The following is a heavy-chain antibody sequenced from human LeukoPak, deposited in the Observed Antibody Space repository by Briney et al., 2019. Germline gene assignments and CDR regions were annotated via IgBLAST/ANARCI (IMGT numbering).Heavy chain of an antibody. V-gene: IGHV4-59*01. CDR2: IYYSGST. J-gene: IGHJ3*02. CDR3: ARLRRWGATRGAFDI. D-gene: IGHD1-26*01. Sequence: PSETLSLTCTVSGGSISSYYWSWIRQPPGKGLEWIGYIYYSGSTNYNPSLKSRVTISVDTSKNQFSLKLSSVTAADTAVYYCARLRRWGATRGAFDIWGQGTMVTVSS. CDR1: GGSISSYY.